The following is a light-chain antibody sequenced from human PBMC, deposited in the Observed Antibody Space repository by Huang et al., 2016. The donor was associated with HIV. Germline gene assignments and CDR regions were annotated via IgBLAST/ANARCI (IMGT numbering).Light chain of an antibody. CDR1: QSVSRN. CDR3: QQYNDWPIT. J-gene: IGKJ3*01. CDR2: GAS. V-gene: IGKV3-15*01. Sequence: EIVMTQSPATLSVSPGQRVTLSRRASQSVSRNLAWYQQKPGQAPRLLIYGASTRATGIPARFSGSGSGTEFTLTISSLQSEHFAVYYCQQYNDWPITFGPGTKVDAK.